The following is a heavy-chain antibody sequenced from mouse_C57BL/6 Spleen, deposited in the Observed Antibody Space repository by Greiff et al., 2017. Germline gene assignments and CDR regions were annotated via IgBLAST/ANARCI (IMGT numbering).Heavy chain of an antibody. CDR2: IYPGSGST. J-gene: IGHJ4*01. CDR1: GYTFTSYW. V-gene: IGHV1-55*01. D-gene: IGHD1-1*01. Sequence: VQLQQPGAELVKPGASVKMSCKASGYTFTSYWITWVKQRPGQGLEWIGDIYPGSGSTNYNEKFKSKATLTVDTSSSTAYMQLSSLTSEDSAVYYCARTTVATDYYAMDYWGQGTSVTVSS. CDR3: ARTTVATDYYAMDY.